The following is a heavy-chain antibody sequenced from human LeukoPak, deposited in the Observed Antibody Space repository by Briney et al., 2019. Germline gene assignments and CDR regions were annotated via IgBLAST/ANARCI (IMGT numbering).Heavy chain of an antibody. CDR3: ARGRVLLWFGERNWFDP. CDR2: INHSGST. CDR1: GGSFSGYY. V-gene: IGHV4-34*01. J-gene: IGHJ5*02. Sequence: SETLSLTCAVYGGSFSGYYWSWIRQPPGKGLEWIGEINHSGSTNYNPSLKGRVTISVDTSKNQFSLKLSSVTAADTAVYYCARGRVLLWFGERNWFDPWGQGTLVTVSS. D-gene: IGHD3-10*01.